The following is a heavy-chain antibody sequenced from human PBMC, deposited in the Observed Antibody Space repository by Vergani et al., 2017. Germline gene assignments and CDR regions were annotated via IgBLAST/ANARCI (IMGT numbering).Heavy chain of an antibody. CDR1: GFTFSSYA. Sequence: QVQLVESGGGVVQPGRSLRLSCAASGFTFSSYAMHWVRQAPGKGLEWVTIISYDGSNKYYADSVKGRFTIYRDNSKNTVFLQMHSLRAEDTAIYYCVKEKIDLGSYFFDSWGHGILVTVSS. CDR3: VKEKIDLGSYFFDS. D-gene: IGHD2/OR15-2a*01. CDR2: ISYDGSNK. V-gene: IGHV3-30-3*01. J-gene: IGHJ4*01.